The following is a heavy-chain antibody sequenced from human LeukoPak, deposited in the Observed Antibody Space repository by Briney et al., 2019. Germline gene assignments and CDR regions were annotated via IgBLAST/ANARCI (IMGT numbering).Heavy chain of an antibody. V-gene: IGHV4-39*07. CDR2: IYYSGST. J-gene: IGHJ4*02. CDR1: GGSISSSSYY. D-gene: IGHD3-22*01. Sequence: SETLSLTCTVSGGSISSSSYYWGWIRQPPGKGLEWIGSIYYSGSTYYNPSLKSRVTISVDTSKNQFSLKLSSVTAADTAVYYCARVLLRITMTRLFDYWGQGTLVTVSS. CDR3: ARVLLRITMTRLFDY.